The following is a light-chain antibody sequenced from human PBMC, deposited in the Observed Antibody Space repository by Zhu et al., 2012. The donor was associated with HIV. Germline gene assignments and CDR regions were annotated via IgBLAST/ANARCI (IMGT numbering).Light chain of an antibody. CDR3: QQYSDWPLT. J-gene: IGKJ4*01. CDR2: GAF. V-gene: IGKV3-15*01. Sequence: EIVMTQSPATLSVSPGETATLSCRASHSVSSTLAWYQQKPGQAPRLLIYGAFTRATGIPARFSGRGSGTEFTLTISSLRSEDFAVYYCQQYSDWPLTFGGGTKVGIK. CDR1: HSVSST.